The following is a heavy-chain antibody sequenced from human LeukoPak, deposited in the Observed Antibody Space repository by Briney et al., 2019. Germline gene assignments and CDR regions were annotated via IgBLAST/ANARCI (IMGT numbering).Heavy chain of an antibody. CDR1: GYTFTSYA. Sequence: ASVKVSCKASGYTFTSYAMNWVRQAPGQGLEWMGWINTNTGNPTYAQSFTGRFVFSLDTSVSTAYLQISSLKAEDTAVYYCARGELAYYDSSGYWLFDAFDIWGQGTMVTVSS. D-gene: IGHD3-22*01. J-gene: IGHJ3*02. CDR3: ARGELAYYDSSGYWLFDAFDI. CDR2: INTNTGNP. V-gene: IGHV7-4-1*02.